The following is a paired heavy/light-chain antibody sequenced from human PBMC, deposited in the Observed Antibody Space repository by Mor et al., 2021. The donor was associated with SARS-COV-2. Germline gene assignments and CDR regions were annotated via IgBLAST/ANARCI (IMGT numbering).Heavy chain of an antibody. V-gene: IGHV3-48*01. J-gene: IGHJ4*02. D-gene: IGHD2-15*01. Sequence: EVQLVESGGGLVQPGGSLRLSCEASGFTFITFSMSWVRQAPGKGLEWISYISSSSGTIHYADSVKGRFTVSRDNAKNSLYLQMDSLRAEDTAVYYCARDLVVCSGASCYSTGFDYWGQGTLVTVSS. CDR3: ARDLVVCSGASCYSTGFDY. CDR1: GFTFITFS. CDR2: ISSSSGTI.
Light chain of an antibody. CDR2: GAS. Sequence: DIQMTQSPSSLSASVGDRVTITCRASQSISTYLNWYQKKPGQAPKLLIYGASTLQSGVPSRFSGSGSGTDFTLGISSLQPEDFATYYCQQSYSLFSFGPGTKVDIK. CDR3: QQSYSLFS. CDR1: QSISTY. V-gene: IGKV1-39*01. J-gene: IGKJ3*01.